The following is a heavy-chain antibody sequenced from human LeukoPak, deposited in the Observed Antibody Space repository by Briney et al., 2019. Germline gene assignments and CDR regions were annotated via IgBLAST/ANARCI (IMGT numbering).Heavy chain of an antibody. Sequence: ASVKVSCTVSGYTLTELSMHWVRQAPGKGLEWMGVFDPEDGETIYAQKFQGRVTMTEDTSTDTAYMELSSLRSEDTAVYYWATDLWGVRGVQPFYNWFDPWGQGTLVTVSS. J-gene: IGHJ5*02. CDR1: GYTLTELS. CDR2: FDPEDGET. V-gene: IGHV1-24*01. D-gene: IGHD3-10*01. CDR3: ATDLWGVRGVQPFYNWFDP.